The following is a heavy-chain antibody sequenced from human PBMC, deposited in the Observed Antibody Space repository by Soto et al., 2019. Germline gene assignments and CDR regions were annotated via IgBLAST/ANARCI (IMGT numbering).Heavy chain of an antibody. CDR2: IIPILGIA. D-gene: IGHD2-15*01. V-gene: IGHV1-69*02. J-gene: IGHJ5*02. CDR3: APGYCSGGSCYSATLPRWFDP. Sequence: ASVKVSCKASGGTFSSYTISWVRQAAGQGLEWMGRIIPILGIANYAQKFQGRVTITADKSTSTAYMELSSLRSEDTAVYYCAPGYCSGGSCYSATLPRWFDPWGQGTLVTVSS. CDR1: GGTFSSYT.